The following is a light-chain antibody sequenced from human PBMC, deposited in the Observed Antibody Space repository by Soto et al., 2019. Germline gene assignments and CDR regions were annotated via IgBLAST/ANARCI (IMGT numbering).Light chain of an antibody. CDR3: QQYYSYPT. V-gene: IGKV1-8*01. J-gene: IGKJ1*01. CDR2: AAS. CDR1: QGISSY. Sequence: AIRMTQSPSSFSASTGDRVTITCRASQGISSYLGWYQQKPGKAPKLLIYAASTLQSGVSSRFSGSGSGTDFTLTISCQQSEDFATYYCQQYYSYPTFGQGTKVEIK.